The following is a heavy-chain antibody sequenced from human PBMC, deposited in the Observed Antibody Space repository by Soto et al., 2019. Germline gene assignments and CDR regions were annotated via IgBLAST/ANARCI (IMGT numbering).Heavy chain of an antibody. V-gene: IGHV1-3*01. J-gene: IGHJ4*02. CDR3: AMRRDGYNGVFDY. Sequence: QVQLVQSGAEVKKPGASVKVSCKASGNTFTNYAMHWVRQAPGQRLEWMGWINAGNGNTKYSQKLQGRVTMTTDTSTSTAYMELRSLRSDDTAVYYCAMRRDGYNGVFDYWGQGTLVTVSS. CDR2: INAGNGNT. CDR1: GNTFTNYA. D-gene: IGHD5-12*01.